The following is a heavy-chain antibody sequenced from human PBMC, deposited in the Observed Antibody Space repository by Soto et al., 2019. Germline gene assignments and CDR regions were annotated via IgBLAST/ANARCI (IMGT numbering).Heavy chain of an antibody. J-gene: IGHJ4*02. V-gene: IGHV3-66*01. CDR3: ARDQADYRGGWRRDY. CDR1: GFTVSSSY. CDR2: IFSGGGI. D-gene: IGHD6-19*01. Sequence: EVQLVESGGGLVQPGGSLRLSCAASGFTVSSSYMSWVRQAPGKGLEWVSVIFSGGGIYYADSVKGRFTISRDNSKNTLHLQMNSLRAEDTAVYYCARDQADYRGGWRRDYWGQGTLVTGSS.